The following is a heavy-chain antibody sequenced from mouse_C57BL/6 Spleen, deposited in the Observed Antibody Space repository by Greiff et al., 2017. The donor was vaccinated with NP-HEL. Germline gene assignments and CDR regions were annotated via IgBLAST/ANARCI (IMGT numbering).Heavy chain of an antibody. Sequence: VQLQQSGPELARPWASVKISCQAFYTSSRRVHFAIRDTNYWMQWVKQRPGQGLEWIGAIYPGNGDTSYHKKFKGKATLTADKTSSTAYKQRSSLTSEESAVYYCVHYGSGENWYFDVGGTGTTVTVST. J-gene: IGHJ1*03. CDR1: YTSSRRVH. D-gene: IGHD1-1*01. CDR3: SEESAVYYCVHYGSGENWYFDV. V-gene: IGHV1-87*01. CDR2: GQGLEWIG.